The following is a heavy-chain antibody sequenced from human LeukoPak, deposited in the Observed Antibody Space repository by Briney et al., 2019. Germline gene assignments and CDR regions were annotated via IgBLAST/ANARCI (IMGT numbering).Heavy chain of an antibody. CDR2: IITILGIA. V-gene: IGHV1-69*02. CDR3: ARGPDMDWFDP. CDR1: GGTFSSYT. J-gene: IGHJ5*02. D-gene: IGHD1-14*01. Sequence: GASVKVSCKASGGTFSSYTISWVRQAPGQGLEWMGRIITILGIANYAQKFQGRVTITADKSTSTAYMELSSLRSEDTAVYYCARGPDMDWFDPWGQGTLVTVSS.